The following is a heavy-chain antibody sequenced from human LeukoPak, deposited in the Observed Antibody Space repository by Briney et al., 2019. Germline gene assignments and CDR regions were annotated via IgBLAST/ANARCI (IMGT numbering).Heavy chain of an antibody. CDR1: GFTFSSYE. Sequence: GGSLRLSCAASGFTFSSYEMNWVRQAPGKGPEWVSALSASGGMTYSADSVKGRFTISRDNSRNTLDLLMNSLRAEDTAVYYCAKGPFSYYDSSGYNYFDYWGQGTQVTVSS. CDR2: LSASGGMT. V-gene: IGHV3-23*01. CDR3: AKGPFSYYDSSGYNYFDY. D-gene: IGHD3-22*01. J-gene: IGHJ4*02.